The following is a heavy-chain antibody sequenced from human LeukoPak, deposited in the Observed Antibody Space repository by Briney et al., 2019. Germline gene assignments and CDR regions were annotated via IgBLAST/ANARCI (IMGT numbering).Heavy chain of an antibody. CDR3: ANLGMVYNILTGFRRPQTNDY. CDR1: RFTFSNYA. D-gene: IGHD3-9*01. V-gene: IGHV3-30*04. J-gene: IGHJ4*02. CDR2: ISYDGFDK. Sequence: PGRSLRLSCAASRFTFSNYAMHWVRQAPGKGLEWVAVISYDGFDKYYADSVKGRFTISRDNSKNTLYLQMSSLRAEDTAVYYCANLGMVYNILTGFRRPQTNDYWGQGTLVTVSS.